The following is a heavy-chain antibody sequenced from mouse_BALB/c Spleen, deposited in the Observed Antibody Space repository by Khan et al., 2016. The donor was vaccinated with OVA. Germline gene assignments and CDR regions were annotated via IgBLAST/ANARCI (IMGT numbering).Heavy chain of an antibody. CDR2: TNPTNGRT. CDR1: GYTFTSYW. J-gene: IGHJ2*01. Sequence: QVQLKESGAELVKAGASVKMSCKASGYTFTSYWMHWVKQRLGQGLEWFAETNPTNGRTYYNEKFKSKATLTVDKSSSTAYMLLSGLTFEDSAVYYCARIKKIVATYFDYWGQGTTLTVSS. V-gene: IGHV1S81*02. D-gene: IGHD1-1*01. CDR3: ARIKKIVATYFDY.